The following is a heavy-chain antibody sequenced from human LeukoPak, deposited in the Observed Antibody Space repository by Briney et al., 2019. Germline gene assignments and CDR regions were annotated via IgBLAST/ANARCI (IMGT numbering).Heavy chain of an antibody. CDR1: GGSFSGYY. D-gene: IGHD2-2*01. J-gene: IGHJ4*02. CDR3: ARNHKRWDSTPGRYYFDY. V-gene: IGHV4-34*01. CDR2: INHSGST. Sequence: SETLSLTCAVYGGSFSGYYWSWIRQPPGKGLEWIGEINHSGSTNYNPSLKSRVTISVDTSKNQFSLKLSSVTAADTAVYYCARNHKRWDSTPGRYYFDYWGQGTLVTVSS.